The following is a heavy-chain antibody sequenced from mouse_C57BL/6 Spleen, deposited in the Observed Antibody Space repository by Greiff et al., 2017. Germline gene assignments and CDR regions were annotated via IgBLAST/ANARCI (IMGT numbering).Heavy chain of an antibody. V-gene: IGHV3-6*01. CDR3: ARGDYDAGDY. J-gene: IGHJ2*01. CDR1: GYSITSGYY. D-gene: IGHD2-4*01. CDR2: ISYDGSN. Sequence: EVQRVESGPGLVKPSHSLSLTCSVTGYSITSGYYWNWIRQFPGNKLEWMGYISYDGSNNYNPSLKNRISITRDTSKNQFFLKLNSVTTEDTATYYCARGDYDAGDYWGQGTTLTVSS.